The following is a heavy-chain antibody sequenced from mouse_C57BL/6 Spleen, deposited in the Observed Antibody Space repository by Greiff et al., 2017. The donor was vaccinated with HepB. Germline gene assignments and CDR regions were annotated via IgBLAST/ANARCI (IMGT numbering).Heavy chain of an antibody. CDR1: GFTFSSYA. Sequence: EVHLVESGEGLVKPGGSLKLSCAASGFTFSSYAMSWVRQTPEKRLEWVAYISSGGDYIYYADTVKGRFTISRDNARNTLYLQRSSLKSEDTAMYYCTRVGGNYGYFDVWGTGTTVTVSS. CDR3: TRVGGNYGYFDV. CDR2: ISSGGDYI. J-gene: IGHJ1*03. V-gene: IGHV5-9-1*02. D-gene: IGHD2-1*01.